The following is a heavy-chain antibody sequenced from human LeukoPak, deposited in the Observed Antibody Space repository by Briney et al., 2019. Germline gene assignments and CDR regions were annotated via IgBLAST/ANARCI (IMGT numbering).Heavy chain of an antibody. Sequence: ASLKVSCKPSGYTFTGYYMHWVCPAPAQRLWWMCWINPKTGATMYAHKFQDRVYLTRDTSISTAYLELTCLRSDDTALYYCARDRVGSGWPRPFYSEFWDQGTLVTVSS. V-gene: IGHV1-2*02. CDR2: INPKTGAT. J-gene: IGHJ4*02. D-gene: IGHD6-19*01. CDR1: GYTFTGYY. CDR3: ARDRVGSGWPRPFYSEF.